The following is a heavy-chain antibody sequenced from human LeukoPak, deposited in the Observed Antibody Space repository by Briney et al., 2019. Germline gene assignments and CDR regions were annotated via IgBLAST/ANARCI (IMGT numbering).Heavy chain of an antibody. CDR2: IWYDGSNK. CDR3: ASGDYYGSGSYYNGENY. CDR1: GFTFSSYG. D-gene: IGHD3-10*01. Sequence: GGSMRLSCAAFGFTFSSYGMHWVRQAPAKGLEWGAVIWYDGSNKYYADSVKGRFTISRDNSKNTLYLQMNSLRAEDTAVYYCASGDYYGSGSYYNGENYWGQGTLVTVSS. V-gene: IGHV3-33*01. J-gene: IGHJ4*02.